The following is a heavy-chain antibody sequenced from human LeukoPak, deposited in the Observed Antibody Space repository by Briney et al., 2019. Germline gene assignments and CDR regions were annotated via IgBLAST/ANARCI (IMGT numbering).Heavy chain of an antibody. CDR3: ARDRWVYYYEGSGFQGNYGMDV. D-gene: IGHD3-22*01. J-gene: IGHJ6*02. CDR1: GFSFSNFG. CDR2: IWYDGSKK. V-gene: IGHV3-33*01. Sequence: PGRSLRLSCAASGFSFSNFGMHWVRQAPGKGLEWVAVIWYDGSKKYYTDSVKGRFTISRDASKDTLYLQMNSLRAEDTAVYYCARDRWVYYYEGSGFQGNYGMDVWGQGTTVTVSS.